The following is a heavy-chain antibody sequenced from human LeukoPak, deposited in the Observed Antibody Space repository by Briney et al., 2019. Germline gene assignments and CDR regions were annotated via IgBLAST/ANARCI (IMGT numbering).Heavy chain of an antibody. CDR1: GFIVSTNY. CDR2: IYSVRST. V-gene: IGHV3-66*01. D-gene: IGHD3-10*01. J-gene: IGHJ4*02. Sequence: GGSLRLSCAASGFIVSTNYMSWVRQAPGKGLEWVSLIYSVRSTYYADSVKGRFTISRDNSKNMVHLQMNSLRIEDTAVYYCARYDYGSGSFDYWGQGTLVTVSS. CDR3: ARYDYGSGSFDY.